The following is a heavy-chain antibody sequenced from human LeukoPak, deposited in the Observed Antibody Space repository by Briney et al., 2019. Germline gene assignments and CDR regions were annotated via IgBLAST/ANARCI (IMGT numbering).Heavy chain of an antibody. CDR1: GGSISSYY. Sequence: SETLSLTCTVSGGSISSYYWSWIRQPPGKGLEWIGYIYYSGSTNYNPSLKSRVTISVDTPKNQFSLRLSSVTAADTAVYYCARHPPAAKGLPDWFDPWGQGTLVTVSS. D-gene: IGHD2-15*01. CDR2: IYYSGST. J-gene: IGHJ5*02. V-gene: IGHV4-59*08. CDR3: ARHPPAAKGLPDWFDP.